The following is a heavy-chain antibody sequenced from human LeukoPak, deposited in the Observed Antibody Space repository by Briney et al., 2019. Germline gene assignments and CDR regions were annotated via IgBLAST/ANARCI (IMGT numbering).Heavy chain of an antibody. CDR1: GFTFSSYG. CDR2: IRYGGSNK. D-gene: IGHD2-21*01. Sequence: PGGSLRLSCAASGFTFSSYGMHWVRQAPGKGLEWVAFIRYGGSNKYYADSVKGRFTISRDNSKNTLYLQMNSLRAEDTAVYYCATIAASGAYCGGDCYFDYWGQGTLVTVSS. V-gene: IGHV3-30*02. CDR3: ATIAASGAYCGGDCYFDY. J-gene: IGHJ4*02.